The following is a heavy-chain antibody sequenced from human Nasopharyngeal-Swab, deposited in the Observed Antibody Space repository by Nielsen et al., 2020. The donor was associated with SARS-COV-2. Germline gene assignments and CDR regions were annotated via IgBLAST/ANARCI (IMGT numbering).Heavy chain of an antibody. CDR3: AKDSGTYSEFDY. V-gene: IGHV3-23*01. CDR1: GFTFSSYA. D-gene: IGHD1-26*01. CDR2: ISGSGGST. J-gene: IGHJ4*02. Sequence: GESLKISCAASGFTFSSYAMSWVRQAPGKGLEWVSTISGSGGSTHYEDSVKGRFTFSRDNSKNTLYLQMNSLKAEDTAVYYCAKDSGTYSEFDYWGQGTLVTVSS.